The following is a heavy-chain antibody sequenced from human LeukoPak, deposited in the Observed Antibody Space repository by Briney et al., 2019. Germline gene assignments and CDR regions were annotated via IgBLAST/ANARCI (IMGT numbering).Heavy chain of an antibody. Sequence: GGSLRLSCVASGLTVSNHWMSWVRQAPGKGLEWVANIREERGQEYYVDSVKGRFTISRDNAKTSLYLQMSSLRAEDTAVYYCARPTVTTGIDAFDIWGQGTMVTVSS. CDR1: GLTVSNHW. J-gene: IGHJ3*02. CDR3: ARPTVTTGIDAFDI. D-gene: IGHD4-17*01. V-gene: IGHV3-7*03. CDR2: IREERGQE.